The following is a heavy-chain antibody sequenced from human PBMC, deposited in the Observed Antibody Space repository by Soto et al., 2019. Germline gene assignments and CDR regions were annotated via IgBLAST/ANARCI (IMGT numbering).Heavy chain of an antibody. Sequence: GGSLRLSCAASGFAFSTYAMHWVRQAPGSGLEWVAVIWYEGSNKYYADSVKGRFTISRDNSKNTLYLQMNSLRAEDTAVYYCARDNYGSGKSVDYWGQGTLVTVSP. D-gene: IGHD3-10*01. J-gene: IGHJ4*02. CDR2: IWYEGSNK. CDR3: ARDNYGSGKSVDY. V-gene: IGHV3-33*01. CDR1: GFAFSTYA.